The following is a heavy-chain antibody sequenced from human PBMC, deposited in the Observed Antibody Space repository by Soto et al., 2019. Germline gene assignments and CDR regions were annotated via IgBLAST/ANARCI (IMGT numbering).Heavy chain of an antibody. CDR3: ARGQRFSDWFDP. Sequence: SETLSLTCTVSGGAISTYYWTWIRQTAGKGLEWIGRIYSSGSTRYNPALQSRVTMSLDTSNNQFSLRLTSVTAADTAVYYCARGQRFSDWFDPWGQGTLVTVSS. CDR2: IYSSGST. CDR1: GGAISTYY. V-gene: IGHV4-4*07. J-gene: IGHJ5*02. D-gene: IGHD3-3*01.